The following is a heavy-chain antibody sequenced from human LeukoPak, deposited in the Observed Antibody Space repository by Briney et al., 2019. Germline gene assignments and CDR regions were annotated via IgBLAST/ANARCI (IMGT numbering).Heavy chain of an antibody. D-gene: IGHD3-9*01. V-gene: IGHV4-59*05. Sequence: SETLSLTCTVSGGSISSYYWSWIRQPAGKGLEWIGSIYDTGSTYYKPSLKSRVTISLDTSKNQISLKLSSVTAADTAVYFFASHKSFDYLSPIDSGGQGTLVTVYS. CDR1: GGSISSYY. CDR2: IYDTGST. CDR3: ASHKSFDYLSPIDS. J-gene: IGHJ4*02.